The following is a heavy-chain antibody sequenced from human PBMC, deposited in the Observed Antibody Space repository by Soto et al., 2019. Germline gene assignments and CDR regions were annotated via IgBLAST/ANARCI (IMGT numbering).Heavy chain of an antibody. Sequence: ASVKVSCKASGYTFTSYGISWVRQAPGQGLEWMGWISAYNGNTNYAQKLQGRVTMTTGTSTSTAYMELRSLRSDDTAVYYCARRWELPNYFDYWGQGTLVTVSS. CDR2: ISAYNGNT. D-gene: IGHD2-15*01. CDR1: GYTFTSYG. V-gene: IGHV1-18*01. CDR3: ARRWELPNYFDY. J-gene: IGHJ4*02.